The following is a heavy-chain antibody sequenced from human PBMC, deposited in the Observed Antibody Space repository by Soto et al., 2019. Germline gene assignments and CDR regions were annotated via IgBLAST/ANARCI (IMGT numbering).Heavy chain of an antibody. V-gene: IGHV1-18*01. CDR1: GYTFTSYG. CDR2: ISAYNGNT. Sequence: ASVKVSCKASGYTFTSYGISWVRQAPGQRLEWMGWISAYNGNTNYAQKLQGRVTMTTDTSTSTAYMELRSLRFDDTAVYYCARDVPAGDYRHLDDAFDIWGQGTMVTVSS. J-gene: IGHJ3*02. CDR3: ARDVPAGDYRHLDDAFDI. D-gene: IGHD4-17*01.